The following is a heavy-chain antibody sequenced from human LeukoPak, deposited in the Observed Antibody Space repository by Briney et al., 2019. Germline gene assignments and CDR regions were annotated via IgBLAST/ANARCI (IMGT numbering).Heavy chain of an antibody. CDR3: ARSPYGDGAWYFDL. J-gene: IGHJ2*01. D-gene: IGHD4-17*01. V-gene: IGHV1-3*01. CDR1: RYTLTTYA. CDR2: INSGKGNS. Sequence: AAVTVSSQASRYTLTTYAMHWVRQAPGQRGEWMGWINSGKGNSQYSQKLQGTVTITKDASASTDYMELSSLRSEDTAVYYCARSPYGDGAWYFDLWGRGTLVTVSS.